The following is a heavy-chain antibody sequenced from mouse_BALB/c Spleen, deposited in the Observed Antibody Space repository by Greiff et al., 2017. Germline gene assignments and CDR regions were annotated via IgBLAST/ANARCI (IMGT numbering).Heavy chain of an antibody. V-gene: IGHV2-9*02. CDR1: GFSLTSYG. J-gene: IGHJ3*01. D-gene: IGHD2-4*01. CDR3: ARDLGGITPRAWFAY. CDR2: IWAGGST. Sequence: QVHVKQSGPGLVAPSQSLSITCTVSGFSLTSYGVHWVRQPPGKGLEWLGVIWAGGSTNYNSALMSRLSISKDNSKSQVFLKMNSLQTDDTAMYYCARDLGGITPRAWFAYWGQGTLVTVSA.